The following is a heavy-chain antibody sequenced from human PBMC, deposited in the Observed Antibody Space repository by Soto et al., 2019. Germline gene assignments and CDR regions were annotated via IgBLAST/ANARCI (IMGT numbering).Heavy chain of an antibody. CDR2: IDPSDSYT. CDR1: GYSFTSYW. CDR3: ASHSRIAARPYYYYGMDV. V-gene: IGHV5-10-1*01. J-gene: IGHJ6*02. D-gene: IGHD6-6*01. Sequence: GESLKISCKGSGYSFTSYWISWVGQVPGKGLEWMGRIDPSDSYTNYSPSFQGHVTISADKSISTAYLQWSSLKASDTAMYYCASHSRIAARPYYYYGMDVWGQGTTVTVSS.